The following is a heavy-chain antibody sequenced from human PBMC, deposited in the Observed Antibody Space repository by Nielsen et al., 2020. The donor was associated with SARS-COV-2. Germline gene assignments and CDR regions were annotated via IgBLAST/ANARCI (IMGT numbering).Heavy chain of an antibody. J-gene: IGHJ6*03. Sequence: SLKISCAVSGFIFDDYAMHWVRQAPGKGLEWVSGISWNSGSIAYADSVKGRFTISRDNVKNSLYLQMNSLRAEDTALYYCAKLADYSNYDYYMDVWGKGTTATVSS. CDR3: AKLADYSNYDYYMDV. CDR1: GFIFDDYA. CDR2: ISWNSGSI. D-gene: IGHD4-11*01. V-gene: IGHV3-9*01.